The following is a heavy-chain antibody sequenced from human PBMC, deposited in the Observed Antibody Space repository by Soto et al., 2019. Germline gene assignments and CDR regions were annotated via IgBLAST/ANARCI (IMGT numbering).Heavy chain of an antibody. CDR1: GFTCSSYG. V-gene: IGHV3-30*18. CDR3: AKERVAAYYCGMDV. J-gene: IGHJ6*02. D-gene: IGHD6-13*01. Sequence: QVQLVESGGGVGQPGRSLRLSCAASGFTCSSYGMHWVRQAPGTGLEWVAVISYDGSNKYYADSVKGRFTISRDNSKNTLYLQMNSLRAEDTAVYYCAKERVAAYYCGMDVWGQGTTVTVSS. CDR2: ISYDGSNK.